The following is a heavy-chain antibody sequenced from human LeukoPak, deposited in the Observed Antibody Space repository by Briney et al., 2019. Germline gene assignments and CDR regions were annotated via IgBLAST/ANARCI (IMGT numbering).Heavy chain of an antibody. Sequence: GGSLRLSCAASGFTFSSYAMHWVRQAPGKGLEYVSGINSNGGSTYYGNSVKGRFTISRHNSKTTAYLQIGSLRAEDMAVYYCARGTVTTYYYFGMDVWGQGPTVTVSS. CDR2: INSNGGST. CDR1: GFTFSSYA. D-gene: IGHD4-17*01. CDR3: ARGTVTTYYYFGMDV. J-gene: IGHJ6*02. V-gene: IGHV3-64*01.